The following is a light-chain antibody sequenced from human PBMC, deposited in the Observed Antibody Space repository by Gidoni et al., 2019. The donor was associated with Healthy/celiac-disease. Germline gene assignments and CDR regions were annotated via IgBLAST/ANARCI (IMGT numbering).Light chain of an antibody. J-gene: IGKJ2*01. CDR2: GAS. CDR1: QSVSSSY. Sequence: EIVLTQSPGTLSLSPGERATLSCRARQSVSSSYLAWYQQKPGQAPRLLIYGASSRATGIQDRCSGSGSGTDFTLTISRLEPEDFAVYYCQQYGSSLYTFGQGTKLEIK. CDR3: QQYGSSLYT. V-gene: IGKV3-20*01.